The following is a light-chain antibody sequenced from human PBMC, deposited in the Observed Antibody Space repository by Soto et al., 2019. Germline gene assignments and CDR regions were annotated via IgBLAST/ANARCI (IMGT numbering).Light chain of an antibody. CDR1: QTVSHDY. CDR2: DVS. V-gene: IGKV3-20*01. J-gene: IGKJ1*01. CDR3: QQYAIAPWT. Sequence: EIVLAQSPGTLSLSPGEGATLSCRASQTVSHDYLAWYQHKPGQPPRLLIYDVSRRAAGIPDRMSGSGSGTDFTLKISELEPDDFALYYCQQYAIAPWTFGQGTKVEIK.